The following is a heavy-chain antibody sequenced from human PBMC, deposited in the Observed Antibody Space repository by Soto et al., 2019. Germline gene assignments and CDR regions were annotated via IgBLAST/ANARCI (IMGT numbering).Heavy chain of an antibody. CDR3: ARLVLTTRPVSDY. V-gene: IGHV5-10-1*03. D-gene: IGHD6-6*01. Sequence: EVQLVQSGAEVKKPGESLRISCKGSGYSFTRYWINWVRQMPGKGLEWMGRIDPSDSYTKYSPSYQGHVTISADKSISTAYLQWSSLKASDTAMYYCARLVLTTRPVSDYWGQGTLVTVSS. CDR2: IDPSDSYT. CDR1: GYSFTRYW. J-gene: IGHJ4*02.